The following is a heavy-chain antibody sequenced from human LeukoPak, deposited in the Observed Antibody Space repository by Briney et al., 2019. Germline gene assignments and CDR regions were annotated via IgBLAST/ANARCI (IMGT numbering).Heavy chain of an antibody. CDR1: GYTFTSYG. V-gene: IGHV1-18*01. Sequence: ASVKVSCKASGYTFTSYGISWVRQAPGQGLEWMGWISAYNGNTNYAQKLQGRVTVTTDTSTSTAYMELRSLRSDDTAVYYCARPPRQLKRAVRFDPWGQGTMVTVSS. CDR3: ARPPRQLKRAVRFDP. J-gene: IGHJ5*02. CDR2: ISAYNGNT. D-gene: IGHD1-1*01.